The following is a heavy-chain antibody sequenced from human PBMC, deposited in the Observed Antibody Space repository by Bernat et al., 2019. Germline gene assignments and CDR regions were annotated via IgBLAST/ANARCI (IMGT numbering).Heavy chain of an antibody. V-gene: IGHV3-33*01. CDR1: GFTFRNYG. CDR2: IWYDASKK. J-gene: IGHJ4*02. D-gene: IGHD3-3*02. Sequence: QVQLVESGGGVVQSGRSLRLSCAASGFTFRNYGMHWVRQAPGKGLEWVAVIWYDASKKYYVDSVKGRFTISRDNSKNTLYLQLDSLRVEDTAVYYCAGDIRSSRYDYWGQGTVVTVSS. CDR3: AGDIRSSRYDY.